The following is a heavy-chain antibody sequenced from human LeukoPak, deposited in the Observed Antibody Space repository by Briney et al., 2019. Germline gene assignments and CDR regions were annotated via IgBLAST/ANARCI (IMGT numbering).Heavy chain of an antibody. J-gene: IGHJ4*02. CDR1: GGSISNYY. D-gene: IGHD2-15*01. V-gene: IGHV4-59*12. CDR3: AGGYSSGPKY. CDR2: FYYNGST. Sequence: PSETLSLTCAVYGGSISNYYWSWIRQPPGKGLEWIGYFYYNGSTNYNPSLKSRVTISVDTSKNQFSLKLSSVTAADTALYYCAGGYSSGPKYWGQGALVTVSS.